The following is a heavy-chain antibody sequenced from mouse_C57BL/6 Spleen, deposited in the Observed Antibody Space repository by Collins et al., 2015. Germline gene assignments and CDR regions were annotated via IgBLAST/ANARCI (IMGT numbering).Heavy chain of an antibody. D-gene: IGHD1-1*01. J-gene: IGHJ4*01. V-gene: IGHV8-8*01. Sequence: QVTLKESGPGILQPSRPQSDLFFLWVSLSTFGMGVGWIRQPSGKGLEWLAHIWWDDDKYYNPALKSRLTISKDTSKNQVFLKIANVDTADTATYYCARIARSYYYGSSPYYAMDYWGQGTSVTVSS. CDR2: IWWDDDK. CDR3: ARIARSYYYGSSPYYAMDY. CDR1: VSLSTFGMG.